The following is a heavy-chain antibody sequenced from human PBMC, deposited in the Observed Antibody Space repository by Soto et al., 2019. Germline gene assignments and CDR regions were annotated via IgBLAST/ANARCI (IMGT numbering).Heavy chain of an antibody. D-gene: IGHD3-10*01. CDR1: GGNFSRHA. V-gene: IGHV1-69*12. J-gene: IGHJ6*02. CDR2: IIPIFGTS. Sequence: QVQLVQSGAEVKKPGSSVNVSCKASGGNFSRHALSWVRQAPGQGLEWLGGIIPIFGTSNLAQRYQDRVTISVDEYTKTAYMEMRSLRPEDTAVYYCARDKRIRWFGAAPPYYHGMDVWGQWTTVIVSS. CDR3: ARDKRIRWFGAAPPYYHGMDV.